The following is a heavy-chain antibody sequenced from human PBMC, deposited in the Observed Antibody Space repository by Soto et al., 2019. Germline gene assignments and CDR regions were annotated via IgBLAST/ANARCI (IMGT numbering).Heavy chain of an antibody. Sequence: ASVKVSCKVSGYTLTELSMHWVRQAPGKGLEWMGGFDPEDGETIYAQKFQGRVTMTEDTSTDTAYMELSSLRSEDTAVYYCASPYDSSGFPHYYYYGMDVWGQGTTVTVSS. CDR1: GYTLTELS. J-gene: IGHJ6*02. CDR2: FDPEDGET. CDR3: ASPYDSSGFPHYYYYGMDV. V-gene: IGHV1-24*01. D-gene: IGHD3-22*01.